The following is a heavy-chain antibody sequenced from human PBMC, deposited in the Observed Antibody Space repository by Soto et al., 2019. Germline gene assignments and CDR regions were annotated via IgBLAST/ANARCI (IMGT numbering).Heavy chain of an antibody. CDR1: GYSFTSYW. CDR3: ASPNSSIFGVVTTRGYYYYGMDV. Sequence: PGESLKISCKGSGYSFTSYWISWVRQMPGKGLEWMGRIDPSDSYTNYSPSFQGHVTISADKSISTAYLQWSSLKASDTAMYYCASPNSSIFGVVTTRGYYYYGMDVWGQGTTVTVSS. D-gene: IGHD3-3*01. J-gene: IGHJ6*02. CDR2: IDPSDSYT. V-gene: IGHV5-10-1*01.